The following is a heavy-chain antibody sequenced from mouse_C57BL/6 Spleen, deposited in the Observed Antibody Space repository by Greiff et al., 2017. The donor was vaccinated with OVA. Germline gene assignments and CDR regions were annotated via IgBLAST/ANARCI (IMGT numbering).Heavy chain of an antibody. CDR1: GFNIKDDY. V-gene: IGHV14-4*01. J-gene: IGHJ3*01. D-gene: IGHD1-1*01. CDR3: TTPPNYYGSSYGFAY. CDR2: IDPENGDT. Sequence: EVQLQQSGAELVRPGASVKLSCTASGFNIKDDYMHWVKQRPEQGLEWIGWIDPENGDTEYASKFQGKATITADTSSNTAYLQLSSLTSEDTAVYYCTTPPNYYGSSYGFAYWGQGTLVTVSA.